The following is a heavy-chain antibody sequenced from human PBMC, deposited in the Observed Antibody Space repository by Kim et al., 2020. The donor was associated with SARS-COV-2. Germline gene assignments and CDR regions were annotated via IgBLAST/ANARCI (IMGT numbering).Heavy chain of an antibody. CDR2: IKDDGSEK. J-gene: IGHJ4*02. Sequence: GGSRRLSCAASGFTFRNYWMHWVRQAPGKGLEWVASIKDDGSEKRYVDSVRGRFTISRDNAKNSLYLQMSSLRADDTAIYYCASDTGWHFDNWGQGTLVTVSS. CDR3: ASDTGWHFDN. V-gene: IGHV3-7*05. CDR1: GFTFRNYW. D-gene: IGHD6-19*01.